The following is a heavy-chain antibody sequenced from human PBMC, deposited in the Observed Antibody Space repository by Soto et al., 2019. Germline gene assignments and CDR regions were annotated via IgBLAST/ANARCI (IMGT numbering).Heavy chain of an antibody. J-gene: IGHJ5*02. CDR1: GYTFTGYY. CDR3: ARDPARGWFGP. D-gene: IGHD3-10*01. V-gene: IGHV1-2*04. CDR2: INPNSGGT. Sequence: ASVKVSCKASGYTFTGYYMHWVRQAPGQGLERMGWINPNSGGTNYAQKFQGWVTMTRDTSISTAYMELSRLRSDDTAVYYCARDPARGWFGPWGQGTLGTVSS.